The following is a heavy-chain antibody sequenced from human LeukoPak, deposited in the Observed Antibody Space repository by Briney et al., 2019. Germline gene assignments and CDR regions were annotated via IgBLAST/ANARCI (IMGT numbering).Heavy chain of an antibody. D-gene: IGHD2-21*02. CDR2: ISGSGGST. CDR3: AKASHIVVVTAPDY. CDR1: GFTFSSYA. Sequence: GGSLRLSCAASGFTFSSYAMSWVRQAPGKGLEWVSAISGSGGSTYYADSVKGRFTISRDNSKNTLYLQVNSLRAEDTAVYYCAKASHIVVVTAPDYWGQGTLVTVSS. V-gene: IGHV3-23*01. J-gene: IGHJ4*02.